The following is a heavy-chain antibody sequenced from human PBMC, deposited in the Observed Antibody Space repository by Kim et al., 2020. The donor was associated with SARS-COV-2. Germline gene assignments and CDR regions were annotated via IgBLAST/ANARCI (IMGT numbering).Heavy chain of an antibody. J-gene: IGHJ6*02. V-gene: IGHV3-9*01. CDR3: AKDSGMVREDYGMDV. CDR2: ISWNSGTI. CDR1: GFTFDDYA. D-gene: IGHD3-10*01. Sequence: GGSLRLSCAASGFTFDDYAMHWVRQAPGKGLEWVSGISWNSGTIGYADSVKGRFTIPRDNAKNSLYLQMNSLRAEDTALYYCAKDSGMVREDYGMDVWGQGTTVTVSS.